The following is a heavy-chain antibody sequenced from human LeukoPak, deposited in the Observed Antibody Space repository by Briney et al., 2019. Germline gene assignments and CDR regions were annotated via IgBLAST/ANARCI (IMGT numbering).Heavy chain of an antibody. D-gene: IGHD3-16*02. CDR1: GGSIISYY. J-gene: IGHJ4*02. V-gene: IGHV4-59*08. CDR3: PRRRNRSSAEFDY. Sequence: PSETLSLTCSVSGGSIISYYWTWIRQPPGKGLEWIGYIYYSGNTNYNPSLKSRVTISVDTSKNQFSLTMSSVTAADTAVYYCPRRRNRSSAEFDYWGQGTQVTVSS. CDR2: IYYSGNT.